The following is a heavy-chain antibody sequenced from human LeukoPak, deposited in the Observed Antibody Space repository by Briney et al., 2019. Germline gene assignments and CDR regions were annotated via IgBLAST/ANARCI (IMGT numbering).Heavy chain of an antibody. CDR3: AEDQRWESPHYLDS. CDR1: GFTFSSSA. V-gene: IGHV3-23*01. CDR2: ISASGGST. D-gene: IGHD1-26*01. J-gene: IGHJ4*02. Sequence: GGSLRLSCAASGFTFSSSAMSWVRQVPGKGLEWVSGISASGGSTYYADSVRGRFTISRDNSKNTLYVQMNSLIDEDTAVYYCAEDQRWESPHYLDSWGQGTLVTVSS.